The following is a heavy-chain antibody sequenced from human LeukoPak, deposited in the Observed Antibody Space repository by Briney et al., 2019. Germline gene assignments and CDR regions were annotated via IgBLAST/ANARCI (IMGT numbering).Heavy chain of an antibody. Sequence: GGSLRLSCAASGFTFSSYGMHWVRQAPGKGLEWVAVIWYGGSNKYYADSVKGRFTISRDNAKNSLYLQMNSLRAEDTAVYYCAWYTFNFDYWGQGTLVTVSS. CDR3: AWYTFNFDY. V-gene: IGHV3-33*03. CDR1: GFTFSSYG. CDR2: IWYGGSNK. J-gene: IGHJ4*02. D-gene: IGHD1-14*01.